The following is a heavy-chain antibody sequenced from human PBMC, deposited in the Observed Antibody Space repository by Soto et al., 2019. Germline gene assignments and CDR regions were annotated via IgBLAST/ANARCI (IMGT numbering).Heavy chain of an antibody. CDR3: ARDRRRYYGSGSSYYYYGMDV. CDR1: GGSISSYY. D-gene: IGHD3-10*01. CDR2: IYYSGST. J-gene: IGHJ6*02. Sequence: SETLSLTCTVSGGSISSYYGSWIRQPPGQGLEWIGYIYYSGSTNYNTSLKSRVTISVDTSKNQFSLKLSSVTAADTAVYYCARDRRRYYGSGSSYYYYGMDVWGQGTTVTVSS. V-gene: IGHV4-59*01.